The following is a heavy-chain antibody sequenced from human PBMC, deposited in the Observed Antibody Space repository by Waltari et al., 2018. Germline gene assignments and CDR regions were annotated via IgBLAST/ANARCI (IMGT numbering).Heavy chain of an antibody. J-gene: IGHJ3*02. Sequence: EVQLVESGGVVVQPGGSLRLSCAASGFTFDDYAMHWVRQAPGKGLEWVSLISWDGGSTDYADAVKGRFTIVRDNSKNSLYLQMNSLRAEDTALYYCAKDYGSGTPQPESAFDIWGQGTMVTVSS. CDR1: GFTFDDYA. V-gene: IGHV3-43D*03. D-gene: IGHD3-10*01. CDR2: ISWDGGST. CDR3: AKDYGSGTPQPESAFDI.